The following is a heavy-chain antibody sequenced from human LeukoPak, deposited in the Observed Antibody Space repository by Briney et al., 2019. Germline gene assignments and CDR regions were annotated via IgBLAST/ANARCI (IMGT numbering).Heavy chain of an antibody. CDR2: INSDGSST. Sequence: GGSLRLSCAASGFTFSRHWMHWVRQAPGKGLVWVSRINSDGSSTSYADSVKGRFTISRDNAKNTLYLQVNSLRAEDTAVYYCARGRAARVFDYWGQGTLVTVSS. CDR1: GFTFSRHW. D-gene: IGHD6-6*01. V-gene: IGHV3-74*01. CDR3: ARGRAARVFDY. J-gene: IGHJ4*02.